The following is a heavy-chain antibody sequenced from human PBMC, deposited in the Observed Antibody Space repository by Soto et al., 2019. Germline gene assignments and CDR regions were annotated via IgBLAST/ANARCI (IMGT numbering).Heavy chain of an antibody. Sequence: QVQLVQSGAEVKKPGASVKVSCKASGYTFTGYYMHWVRQAPGQGLEWMGWINPNSGGTNYAQKFQGWVTMTRDTSISTAYMELSRLRSDDTAVYYCARANVYTSAKPKVYYGMDVCGQGTTVTVSS. J-gene: IGHJ6*02. V-gene: IGHV1-2*04. CDR2: INPNSGGT. CDR1: GYTFTGYY. CDR3: ARANVYTSAKPKVYYGMDV. D-gene: IGHD5-18*01.